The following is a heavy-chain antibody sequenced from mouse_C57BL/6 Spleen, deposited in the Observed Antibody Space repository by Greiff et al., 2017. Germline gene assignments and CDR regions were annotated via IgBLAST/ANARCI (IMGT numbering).Heavy chain of an antibody. CDR3: ASHYYGSRGFDY. CDR1: GYSFTGYY. V-gene: IGHV1-42*01. Sequence: DVQLQESGPELVKPGASVKISCKASGYSFTGYYMNWVKQSPEKSLEWIGEINPSTGGTTYNQKFKTKATLTVDKSASTAYMQLKSLTSEDSAVYYCASHYYGSRGFDYWGQGTTLTVSS. J-gene: IGHJ2*01. D-gene: IGHD1-1*01. CDR2: INPSTGGT.